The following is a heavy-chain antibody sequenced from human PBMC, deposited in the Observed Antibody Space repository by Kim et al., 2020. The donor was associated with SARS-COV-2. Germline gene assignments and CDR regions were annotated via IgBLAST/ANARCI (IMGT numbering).Heavy chain of an antibody. CDR3: ARLPPSHTFYGIDA. CDR2: INYSGST. D-gene: IGHD2-2*01. J-gene: IGHJ6*02. CDR1: GGSISSISYY. Sequence: SETLSLTCTVSGGSISSISYYWVWIRQPPGKGLDWFMSINYSGSTYYNPSLKSRVTISVDTTKNQFSLKLSSVTAADTASYYFARLPPSHTFYGIDAWG. V-gene: IGHV4-39*01.